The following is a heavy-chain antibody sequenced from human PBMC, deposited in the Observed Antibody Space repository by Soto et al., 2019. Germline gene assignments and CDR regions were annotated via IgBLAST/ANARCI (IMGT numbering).Heavy chain of an antibody. CDR1: GFTFSSYA. CDR2: IRGSGGRT. D-gene: IGHD3-9*01. CDR3: ARYDRPTYNYYGMDV. V-gene: IGHV3-23*01. Sequence: SGGSLRLSCAASGFTFSSYAMSWVRQAPGKGLEWVSAIRGSGGRTYYADSVKGRFTISRDNSKNTLYLQMNSLRAEDTAVYYCARYDRPTYNYYGMDVWGQGTTVTVSS. J-gene: IGHJ6*02.